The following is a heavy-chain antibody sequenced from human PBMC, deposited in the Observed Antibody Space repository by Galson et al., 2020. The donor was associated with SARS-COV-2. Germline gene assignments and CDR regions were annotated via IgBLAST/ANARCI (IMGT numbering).Heavy chain of an antibody. Sequence: GESLKISCAASGITVSSNYMSWVRQAPGKSLERDSIIYRGGNSYHADSVKGRFIISRDNSKNTLYLQINSLRVEDTAVYYCARRSSSNWGHDYWGQGTLVTVSS. J-gene: IGHJ4*02. CDR2: IYRGGNS. CDR3: ARRSSSNWGHDY. D-gene: IGHD6-13*01. V-gene: IGHV3-66*01. CDR1: GITVSSNY.